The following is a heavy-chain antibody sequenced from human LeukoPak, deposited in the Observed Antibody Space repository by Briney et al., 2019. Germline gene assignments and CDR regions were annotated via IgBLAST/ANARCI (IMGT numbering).Heavy chain of an antibody. CDR2: IYYSGST. V-gene: IGHV4-39*07. CDR3: ARVTGYMIEDYFDY. CDR1: GGSISSSSYY. D-gene: IGHD3-22*01. J-gene: IGHJ4*02. Sequence: SETLSLTCTVSGGSISSSSYYWGWIRQPPGKGLEWIGSIYYSGSTYYNPSLKSRVTISVDTAKNQFSLRLSSVTAADTAVYYCARVTGYMIEDYFDYWGQGTLVTVSS.